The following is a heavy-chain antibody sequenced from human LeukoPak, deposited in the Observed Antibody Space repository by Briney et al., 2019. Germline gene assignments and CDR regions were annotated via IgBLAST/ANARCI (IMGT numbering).Heavy chain of an antibody. Sequence: PGGSLRLSCAASGFTFSSYAMSWVRQAPGKGLEWVSAISGSGGSTYYADSVKGRFTISRDNSKNTLYLQMNSLRAEETAVYYCAKEGPRDGYNGYYYYGMDVWGQGTTVTVSS. V-gene: IGHV3-23*01. CDR2: ISGSGGST. CDR1: GFTFSSYA. CDR3: AKEGPRDGYNGYYYYGMDV. J-gene: IGHJ6*02. D-gene: IGHD5-24*01.